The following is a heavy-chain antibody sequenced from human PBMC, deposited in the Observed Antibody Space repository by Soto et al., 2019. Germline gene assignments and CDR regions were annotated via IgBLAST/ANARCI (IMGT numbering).Heavy chain of an antibody. Sequence: SDTLSLTCTVSGVSISSRSYYWGWIRQPPGKGLEWIGSIYYSGSTYYNPSLKSRVTISVDTSKNQFSLKLSSVTAADTVVYYCARRGLSHWFDPWGQGTLVTVS. CDR1: GVSISSRSYY. CDR2: IYYSGST. CDR3: ARRGLSHWFDP. V-gene: IGHV4-39*01. J-gene: IGHJ5*02.